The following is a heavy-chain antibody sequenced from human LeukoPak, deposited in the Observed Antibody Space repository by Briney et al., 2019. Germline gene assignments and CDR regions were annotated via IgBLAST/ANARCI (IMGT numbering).Heavy chain of an antibody. CDR3: AGARSRLYYFDY. CDR2: ISSSSSYI. V-gene: IGHV3-21*01. Sequence: PSETLSLTFAVSGGSISSSNWWSWVRQPPGKGLEWVSSISSSSSYIYYADSVKGRFTISRDNAKNSLYLQMNSLRAEDTAVYYCAGARSRLYYFDYWGQGTLVTVSS. J-gene: IGHJ4*02. D-gene: IGHD2/OR15-2a*01. CDR1: GGSISSSN.